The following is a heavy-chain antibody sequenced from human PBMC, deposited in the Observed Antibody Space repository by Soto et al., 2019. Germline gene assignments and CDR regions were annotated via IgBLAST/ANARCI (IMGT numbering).Heavy chain of an antibody. Sequence: QVQLVQSGAEVRQPASSVKVSCKTSVGTFSSYAISWVRQTPGQGLEWMGGIVPIGDTSTYAQKFQGRVTITADESTSTAYMELSSLRSDDTAIYYCVRVVAIPGYPDNWGQGTLVTVSS. V-gene: IGHV1-69*12. CDR3: VRVVAIPGYPDN. CDR1: VGTFSSYA. J-gene: IGHJ4*02. D-gene: IGHD5-12*01. CDR2: IVPIGDTS.